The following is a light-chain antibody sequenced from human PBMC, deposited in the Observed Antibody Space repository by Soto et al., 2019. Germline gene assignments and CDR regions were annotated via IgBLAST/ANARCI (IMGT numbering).Light chain of an antibody. V-gene: IGLV1-40*01. Sequence: QSVLTQPPSVSGAPGQRVTISCTGSSSNIGAGYDVHWYQQLPGTAPKLLIYGNSNRPSWVPDRFSGSKSGTSASLAITGLQAEDEADYYCQSYDSSLSVYVVFGGGTKVTVL. J-gene: IGLJ2*01. CDR1: SSNIGAGYD. CDR2: GNS. CDR3: QSYDSSLSVYVV.